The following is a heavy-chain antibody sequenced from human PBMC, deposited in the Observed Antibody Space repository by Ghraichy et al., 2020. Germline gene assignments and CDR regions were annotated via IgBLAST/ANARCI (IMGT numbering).Heavy chain of an antibody. CDR3: AREAVDTAMAHAFDI. Sequence: GGSLRLSCAASGFTVSSNYMSWVRQAPGKGLEWVSVIYSGGSTYYADSVKGRFTISRDNSKNTLYLQMNSLRAEDTAVYYCAREAVDTAMAHAFDIWGQGTMVTVSS. CDR2: IYSGGST. J-gene: IGHJ3*02. D-gene: IGHD5-18*01. V-gene: IGHV3-53*01. CDR1: GFTVSSNY.